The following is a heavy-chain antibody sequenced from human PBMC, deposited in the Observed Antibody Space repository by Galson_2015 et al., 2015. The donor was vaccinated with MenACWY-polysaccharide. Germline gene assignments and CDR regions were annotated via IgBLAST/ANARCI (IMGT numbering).Heavy chain of an antibody. V-gene: IGHV3-30*02. CDR3: AKDRDGISPNPGD. CDR1: EFTFSSYG. D-gene: IGHD1-14*01. Sequence: SLRLSCAASEFTFSSYGMHWVRQAPGKGLEWVTFIRNDGSKEYYADSAKGRFTISRDNSKNTRYLQMNSLRAEDTAVYYCAKDRDGISPNPGDWVQGALVTASS. J-gene: IGHJ4*02. CDR2: IRNDGSKE.